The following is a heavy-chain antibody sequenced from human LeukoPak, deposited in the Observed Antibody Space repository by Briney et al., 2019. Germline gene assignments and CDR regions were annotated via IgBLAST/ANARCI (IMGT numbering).Heavy chain of an antibody. D-gene: IGHD2-21*02. CDR3: ARLVTARFDY. V-gene: IGHV4-59*08. CDR1: GGSISSYY. J-gene: IGHJ4*02. CDR2: IYYSGST. Sequence: SETLSLTCTVSGGSISSYYWSWIRQPPGKGLEWIGYIYYSGSTNYNPSLKSRVTISVDTSKNQFSLKLNSVTAADTAVYYCARLVTARFDYWGQGTLVTVPS.